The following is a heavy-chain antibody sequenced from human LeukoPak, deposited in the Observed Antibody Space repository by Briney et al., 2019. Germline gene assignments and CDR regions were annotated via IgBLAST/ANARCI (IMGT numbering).Heavy chain of an antibody. Sequence: SSQTLSLTCTVSGGSISSGDYYWSWIRQPPGRGLEWIGYIYYIGSTYYNPSLKSRVTISVDTSKNQFSLKLSSVTAADTAVYYCARDSPGYDRASYYYYGMDVWGQGTTVTVSS. J-gene: IGHJ6*02. V-gene: IGHV4-30-4*01. D-gene: IGHD1-1*01. CDR3: ARDSPGYDRASYYYYGMDV. CDR2: IYYIGST. CDR1: GGSISSGDYY.